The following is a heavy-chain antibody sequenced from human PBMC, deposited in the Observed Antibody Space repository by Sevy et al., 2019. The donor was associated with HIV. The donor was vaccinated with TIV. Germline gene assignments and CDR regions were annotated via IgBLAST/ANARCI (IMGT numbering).Heavy chain of an antibody. D-gene: IGHD3-22*01. CDR1: GFTFSSYG. Sequence: GGSLRLSCAASGFTFSSYGMHWVRQAPGKGLEWVAFIRYDGSNKYYADSVKGRFTISRDNSKNTLYLQMNSLRAEDTAVYYCAKDPNGPHYYDSSGYSFDYWGQGTLVTVSS. CDR2: IRYDGSNK. CDR3: AKDPNGPHYYDSSGYSFDY. J-gene: IGHJ4*02. V-gene: IGHV3-30*02.